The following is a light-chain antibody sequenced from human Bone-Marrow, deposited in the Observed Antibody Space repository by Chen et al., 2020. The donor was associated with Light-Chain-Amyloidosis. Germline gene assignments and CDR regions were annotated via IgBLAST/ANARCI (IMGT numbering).Light chain of an antibody. Sequence: QSVLTQPPSASGTPGQRVTISCSGASSNIGSNYVYWYQHFPGSAPNLLISRNNQRPSGVPDRCSASPSGTAALLASSGVRSEEEADYHCGEWDGGGSGSVFATVTHVIGL. CDR2: RNN. V-gene: IGLV1-47*01. CDR3: GEWDGGGSGSV. CDR1: SSNIGSNY. J-gene: IGLJ1*01.